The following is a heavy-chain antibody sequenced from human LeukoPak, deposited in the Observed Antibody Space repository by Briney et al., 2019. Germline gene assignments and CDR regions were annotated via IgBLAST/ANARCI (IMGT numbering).Heavy chain of an antibody. D-gene: IGHD6-19*01. V-gene: IGHV4-61*02. CDR1: NGSISSGSYY. J-gene: IGHJ5*02. CDR2: IYTSGST. Sequence: PSETLSLTCTVSNGSISSGSYYWSWIRQPAGKGLEWIGRIYTSGSTNYNPSLKSRVTMSVDTSKNQFSLKLSSVTAADTAVYYCARDGSSGHTPWGQGTLVTVSS. CDR3: ARDGSSGHTP.